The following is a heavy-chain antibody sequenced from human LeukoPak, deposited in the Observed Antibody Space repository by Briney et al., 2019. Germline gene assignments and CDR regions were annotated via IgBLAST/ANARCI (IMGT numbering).Heavy chain of an antibody. CDR1: GFTFSSLW. Sequence: PGGSLRLSCAVSGFTFSSLWMTWVRQAPGKGLEWVANIKQDGSEIYYVDSVKGRFTISRDNAKNSLYLQMNSLRAEDTAVYNCASGSAFLFDHWGQGTLVTVSS. CDR2: IKQDGSEI. D-gene: IGHD6-19*01. J-gene: IGHJ4*02. CDR3: ASGSAFLFDH. V-gene: IGHV3-7*01.